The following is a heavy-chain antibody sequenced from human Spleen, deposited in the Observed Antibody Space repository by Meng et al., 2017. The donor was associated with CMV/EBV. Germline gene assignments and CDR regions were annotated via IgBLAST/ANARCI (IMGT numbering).Heavy chain of an antibody. J-gene: IGHJ6*02. CDR1: GFTFSSYW. Sequence: GGSLRLSCAASGFTFSSYWMHWVRQAPGKGLVWVSRINSDGSSTSYADSVKGRFTISRDNAKNSLYLQMNSLRAEDTAVYYCARDANWGSGGNYYYYGMDVWGQGTTVTVSS. CDR2: INSDGSST. D-gene: IGHD7-27*01. V-gene: IGHV3-74*01. CDR3: ARDANWGSGGNYYYYGMDV.